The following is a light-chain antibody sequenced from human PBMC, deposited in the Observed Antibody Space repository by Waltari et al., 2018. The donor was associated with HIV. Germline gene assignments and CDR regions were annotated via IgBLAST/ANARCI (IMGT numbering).Light chain of an antibody. CDR1: SSNIGSNA. V-gene: IGLV1-44*01. Sequence: QSVLTQPPSASGTPGQRVTISCSGSSSNIGSNAANWYQQLPGAAPKLLIYRNKQRPAGVPDRFSASKSGTSASLAISGLQSEDEADYYCAAWDDSLNGPVFGGGTKLTVL. J-gene: IGLJ2*01. CDR2: RNK. CDR3: AAWDDSLNGPV.